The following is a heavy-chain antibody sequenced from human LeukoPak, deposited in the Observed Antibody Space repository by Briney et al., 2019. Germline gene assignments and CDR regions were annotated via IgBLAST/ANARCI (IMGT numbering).Heavy chain of an antibody. CDR2: IKNDGSTT. Sequence: GRTLMLPCRAAGRGLRLYWMNEVFPVSAGGMVWVSRIKNDGSTTSYADSVKGRFTIFRDNAKNTLYLQMNSLRAEDTAVYYCARDWDSSADYWGQGTLVSVSS. J-gene: IGHJ4*02. V-gene: IGHV3-74*01. CDR3: ARDWDSSADY. CDR1: GRGLRLYW. D-gene: IGHD3-22*01.